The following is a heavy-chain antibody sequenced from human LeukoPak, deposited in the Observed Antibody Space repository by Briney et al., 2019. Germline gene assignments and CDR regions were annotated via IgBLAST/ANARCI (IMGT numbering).Heavy chain of an antibody. V-gene: IGHV3-53*01. J-gene: IGHJ1*01. CDR1: GFTVSSNY. Sequence: GGSLRLSCAASGFTVSSNYMSWVRQAPGKGVEGVSIIYSGGSTFYADSVKGRFNICRDNSKNTHGLQKKSLGAEDTAVYYCANQELRYFDWFAFQHWGQGTLVTVSS. CDR2: IYSGGST. CDR3: ANQELRYFDWFAFQH. D-gene: IGHD3-9*01.